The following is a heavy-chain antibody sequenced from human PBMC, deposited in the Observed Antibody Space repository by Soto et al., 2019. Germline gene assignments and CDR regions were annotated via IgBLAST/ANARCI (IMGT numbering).Heavy chain of an antibody. CDR2: IKRKTDGGTT. CDR3: TTDGPAYQLLWPQDSYYYMDV. Sequence: GGSLRLSCTASGFTFSNAWMTWVRQAPGKGLEWVGRIKRKTDGGTTDYAAPVKGRFTISRDNSKNTLYLQMNSLKTEDTAVYYCTTDGPAYQLLWPQDSYYYMDVWGKGTTVTVSS. J-gene: IGHJ6*03. V-gene: IGHV3-15*01. CDR1: GFTFSNAW. D-gene: IGHD2-2*01.